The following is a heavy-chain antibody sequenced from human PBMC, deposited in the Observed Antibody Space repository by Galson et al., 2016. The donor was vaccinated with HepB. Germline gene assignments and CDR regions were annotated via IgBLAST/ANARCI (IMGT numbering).Heavy chain of an antibody. J-gene: IGHJ3*02. V-gene: IGHV3-23*01. CDR2: ISASGGNT. CDR1: GFPLRSYA. Sequence: SLRPSCAASGFPLRSYAMSWVRQAPGKGLEWVSAISASGGNTYYADSVMGRFTISRDNSKNTLYLQMNSLRAEDTAIYYCAKDIPPRGHDAFDIWGRGTMVTVSS. CDR3: AKDIPPRGHDAFDI. D-gene: IGHD2-21*01.